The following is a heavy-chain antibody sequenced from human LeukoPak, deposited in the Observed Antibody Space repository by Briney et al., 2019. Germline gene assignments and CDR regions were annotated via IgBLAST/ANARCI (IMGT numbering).Heavy chain of an antibody. J-gene: IGHJ4*02. D-gene: IGHD1-26*01. CDR1: GGSISSGGYY. Sequence: PSQTLSLTCTVSGGSISSGGYYWSWLRQHPGKGLEWIGYIYYSGSTYYNPSLKSRVTISVDTSKNQFSLKLSSVTAADTAVYYCASSGSYYRNFDYWGQGTLVTVSS. CDR3: ASSGSYYRNFDY. V-gene: IGHV4-31*03. CDR2: IYYSGST.